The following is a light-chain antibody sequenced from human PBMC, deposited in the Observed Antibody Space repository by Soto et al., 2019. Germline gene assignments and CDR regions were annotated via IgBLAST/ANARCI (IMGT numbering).Light chain of an antibody. CDR2: WAS. CDR1: QSVLYSSDNKNY. V-gene: IGKV4-1*01. CDR3: QQYYSSPLT. J-gene: IGKJ4*01. Sequence: DIVMTQSPDSLAVSLGERATINCKSSQSVLYSSDNKNYLTWYQQKPGQPPKLLLYWASTRESGVPDRFSGSWSGTDFTLTISSLQAEDVAVYYCQQYYSSPLTFGGGTKVEI.